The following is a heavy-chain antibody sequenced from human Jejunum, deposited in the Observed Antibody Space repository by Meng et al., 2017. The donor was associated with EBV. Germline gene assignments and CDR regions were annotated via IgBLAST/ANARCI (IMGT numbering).Heavy chain of an antibody. CDR2: TSYHATP. V-gene: IGHV4-30-4*01. D-gene: IGHD3-22*01. CDR1: GGSISSGGYH. Sequence: LPDPCLCLVKPSQTLSLTCAVSGGSISSGGYHLTLIRQSPGTALEWIGTTSYHATPQYKPTIKSRVMISQDTSKNQVSLNLSSVTAADTAVYYCARAAYHDSNSYYFEQWGQGTLVTVFS. J-gene: IGHJ4*02. CDR3: ARAAYHDSNSYYFEQ.